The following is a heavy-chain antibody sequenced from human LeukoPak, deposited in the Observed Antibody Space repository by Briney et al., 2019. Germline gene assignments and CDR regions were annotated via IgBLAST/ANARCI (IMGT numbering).Heavy chain of an antibody. CDR3: ARTAYPTSSWFDP. D-gene: IGHD6-6*01. J-gene: IGHJ5*02. V-gene: IGHV1-2*02. CDR1: GYTFTGYY. Sequence: ASVNVSCKASGYTFTGYYIHWVRRAPGQGLEWMGWIHPNSGDTKFAQSFQGRVTLTRDTSISTASMELSSLISNDTAVYFCARTAYPTSSWFDPWGQGTQVTVSS. CDR2: IHPNSGDT.